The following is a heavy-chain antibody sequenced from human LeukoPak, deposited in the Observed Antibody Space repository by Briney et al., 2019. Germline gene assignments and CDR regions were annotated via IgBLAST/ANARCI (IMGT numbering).Heavy chain of an antibody. V-gene: IGHV3-23*01. J-gene: IGHJ4*02. Sequence: PGGSLRLSCAASGFAFSSLAMGWVRQAPGKGLEWVSVISDSGSITYYADSVKGRFTISRDNSKNTLFLQMNSLGAEDTAVYYCAKDARRTNGWYFFDYWGRGTLVTVSS. CDR3: AKDARRTNGWYFFDY. D-gene: IGHD6-19*01. CDR1: GFAFSSLA. CDR2: ISDSGSIT.